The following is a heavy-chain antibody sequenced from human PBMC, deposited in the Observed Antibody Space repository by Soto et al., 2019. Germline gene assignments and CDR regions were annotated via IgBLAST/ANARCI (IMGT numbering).Heavy chain of an antibody. CDR2: INHSGST. CDR1: GGSFSGYY. V-gene: IGHV4-34*01. CDR3: ARDLGGGPTFVVSTRNVFDY. J-gene: IGHJ4*02. D-gene: IGHD3-22*01. Sequence: SETLSLTCPVYGGSFSGYYCSWIRPPPGKGLEWIGEINHSGSTNYNPSLKSRVTISVDTSKNQFSLKLSSVTAADTAVYYCARDLGGGPTFVVSTRNVFDYWGQGTLVTVSS.